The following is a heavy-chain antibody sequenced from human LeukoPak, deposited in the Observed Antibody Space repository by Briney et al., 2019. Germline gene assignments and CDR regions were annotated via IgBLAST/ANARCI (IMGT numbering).Heavy chain of an antibody. V-gene: IGHV1-8*02. CDR3: ARGIDAGVDY. CDR1: GYTFSSFD. CDR2: MSPSSDAT. Sequence: ASVRVSCKASGYTFSSFDINWVRQASGQGLEWLGWMSPSSDATGYAQKFQDRVTMTRDTSMRTAYMELSSLTSEDTAAYYCARGIDAGVDYWGQGTLVTVSS. J-gene: IGHJ4*02. D-gene: IGHD2-8*01.